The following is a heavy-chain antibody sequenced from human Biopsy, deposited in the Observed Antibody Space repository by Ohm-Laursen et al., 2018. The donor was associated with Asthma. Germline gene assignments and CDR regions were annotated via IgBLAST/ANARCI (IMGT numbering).Heavy chain of an antibody. CDR3: TTDALLYSSADY. Sequence: SLRLSCTASGFTFSNAWMSWVRQAPGKGLEWVGRIKSKTDGGTTDYAAPVKGRFTISRDDSKNTLYLQMNSLKTKDTAVYYCTTDALLYSSADYWGQGTLVTVSS. V-gene: IGHV3-15*01. J-gene: IGHJ4*02. D-gene: IGHD2-8*01. CDR1: GFTFSNAW. CDR2: IKSKTDGGTT.